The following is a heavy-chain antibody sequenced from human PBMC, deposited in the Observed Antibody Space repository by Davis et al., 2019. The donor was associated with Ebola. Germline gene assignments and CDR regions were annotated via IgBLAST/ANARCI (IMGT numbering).Heavy chain of an antibody. V-gene: IGHV1-8*01. CDR1: GYTLTSYD. CDR3: ARVRSCTGGVCKYYYYYGMDV. CDR2: MNPNSGNT. D-gene: IGHD2-8*02. Sequence: ASVKVSCKASGYTLTSYDINWVRQATGQGLEWMGWMNPNSGNTGYAQKFQGRVTMTRNTSISTAYMELSSLRSEDTAVYYCARVRSCTGGVCKYYYYYGMDVWGQGTTVTVSS. J-gene: IGHJ6*02.